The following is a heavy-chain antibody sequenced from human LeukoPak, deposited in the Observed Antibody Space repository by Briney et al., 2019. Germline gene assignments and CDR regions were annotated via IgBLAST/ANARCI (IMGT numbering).Heavy chain of an antibody. CDR3: ALGRGYSYDSDY. Sequence: SVKVSCKASGYTFTSYYMHWVRQAPGQGLEWMGGIIPIFGTANYAQKFQGRVTITADESTSTAYMELSSLRSEDTAVYYCALGRGYSYDSDYWGQGTLVTVSS. J-gene: IGHJ4*02. CDR1: GYTFTSYY. V-gene: IGHV1-69*13. CDR2: IIPIFGTA. D-gene: IGHD5-18*01.